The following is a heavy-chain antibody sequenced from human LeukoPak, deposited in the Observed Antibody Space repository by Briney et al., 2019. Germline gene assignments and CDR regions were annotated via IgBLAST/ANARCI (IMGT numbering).Heavy chain of an antibody. D-gene: IGHD2-15*01. Sequence: GGSLRLSCAASGLTVSNNYMKWVRQAPGKGLEWVSLIYSGGSTYYADSVKGRFTISRDNPKNTVYLQMNNLRAEDTAVYYCARDRHCSGGSCSGIWGHGDLVTVSS. V-gene: IGHV3-53*01. CDR1: GLTVSNNY. CDR2: IYSGGST. CDR3: ARDRHCSGGSCSGI. J-gene: IGHJ4*03.